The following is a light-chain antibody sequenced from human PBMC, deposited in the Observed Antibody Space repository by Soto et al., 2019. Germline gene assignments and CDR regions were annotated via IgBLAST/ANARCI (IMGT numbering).Light chain of an antibody. J-gene: IGLJ1*01. CDR1: VSDVGGYTY. CDR2: EVS. Sequence: QSVLIQPPPVSGSPGQSITISCTGTVSDVGGYTYVSWYQQCPGRVPKLMIYEVSYRPSGVSNRFSGSKSGNTASLTISGLQAEDEADYYCSSYTSSSTYVFGTGTKVTVL. CDR3: SSYTSSSTYV. V-gene: IGLV2-14*01.